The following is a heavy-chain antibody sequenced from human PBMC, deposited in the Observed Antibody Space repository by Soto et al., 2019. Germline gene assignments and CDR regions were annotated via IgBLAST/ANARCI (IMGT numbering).Heavy chain of an antibody. D-gene: IGHD2-2*02. Sequence: LSLSCAASGFTFSAYAMHWVRQAPGKGLEWLAVISYDGSTKFYADTVKGRFTISRGNSKNTLYLQMNSLRAEDSGIYYYARDGGECSRTSCYNEIPPAWFGPWGQGALVTVSS. CDR1: GFTFSAYA. V-gene: IGHV3-30-3*01. CDR3: ARDGGECSRTSCYNEIPPAWFGP. CDR2: ISYDGSTK. J-gene: IGHJ5*02.